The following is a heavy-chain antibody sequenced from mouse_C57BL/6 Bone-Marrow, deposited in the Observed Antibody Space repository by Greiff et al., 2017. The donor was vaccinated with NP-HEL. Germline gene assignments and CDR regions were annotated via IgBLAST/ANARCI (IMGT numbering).Heavy chain of an antibody. V-gene: IGHV5-9-1*02. J-gene: IGHJ4*01. CDR3: TRGDYYTCYYAMDY. CDR1: GFTFSSYA. D-gene: IGHD2-12*01. Sequence: EVKLVESGEGLVKPGGSLKLSCAASGFTFSSYAMSWVRQTPEKRLEWVAYISSGGDYIYYADTVKGRFTISRDNARNTLYLQMSSLKSEDTAMYYCTRGDYYTCYYAMDYWGQGTSVTVSS. CDR2: ISSGGDYI.